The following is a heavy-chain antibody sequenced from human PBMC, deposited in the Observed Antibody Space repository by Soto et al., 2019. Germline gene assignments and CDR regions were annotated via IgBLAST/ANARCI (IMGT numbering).Heavy chain of an antibody. CDR3: ARVTSTGWRLMDV. D-gene: IGHD6-19*01. CDR1: GYTLTTYA. J-gene: IGHJ6*02. V-gene: IGHV1-3*01. Sequence: ASVKVSFKASGYTLTTYAMHWVRQAPGQRLEWMGWINAGNGNTKYSQKFQGRVTITRDTSASTAYMELSSLRSEDTAVYYCARVTSTGWRLMDVWGQGTTVTVSS. CDR2: INAGNGNT.